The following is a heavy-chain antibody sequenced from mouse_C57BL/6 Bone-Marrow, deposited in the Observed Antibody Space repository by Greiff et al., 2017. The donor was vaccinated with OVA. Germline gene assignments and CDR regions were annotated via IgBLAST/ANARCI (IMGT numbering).Heavy chain of an antibody. D-gene: IGHD1-1*01. CDR2: IHPNSGST. CDR1: GYTFTSYW. V-gene: IGHV1-64*01. Sequence: QVQLQQSGAELVKPGASVKLSCKASGYTFTSYWMHWVKQRPGQGLEWIGMIHPNSGSTNYNEKFKGKATLTADKSSSTAYMQFSSLTSEDSAIYYCAIYYYGTPYFDVWGTGTTVTVSS. J-gene: IGHJ1*03. CDR3: AIYYYGTPYFDV.